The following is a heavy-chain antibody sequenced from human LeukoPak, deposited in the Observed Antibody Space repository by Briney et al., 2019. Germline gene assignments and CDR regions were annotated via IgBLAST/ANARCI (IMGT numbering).Heavy chain of an antibody. CDR1: GFTTSYYA. CDR3: AKGGPTGDLRSPGRDW. D-gene: IGHD7-27*01. CDR2: ISTGATKT. J-gene: IGHJ4*02. Sequence: GGSLRLPCAVSGFTTSYYAMSWVRQAPGKGLEWVSCISTGATKTYYADSVKGRFTISRDDSMNTLYLQMNSLRAEDTALYYCAKGGPTGDLRSPGRDWWGQGTLVTVSS. V-gene: IGHV3-23*01.